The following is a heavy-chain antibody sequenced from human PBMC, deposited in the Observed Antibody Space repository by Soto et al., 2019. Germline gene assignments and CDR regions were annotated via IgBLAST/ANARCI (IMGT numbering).Heavy chain of an antibody. J-gene: IGHJ5*02. D-gene: IGHD1-26*01. CDR2: INPGNGNT. V-gene: IGHV1-3*01. CDR3: ARAVVGTSNRFDP. CDR1: GYTFTTNV. Sequence: ASVKVSCKASGYTFTTNVIHWVRQAPGQRLEWMGWINPGNGNTQYSPKFQDRVTITRDTSASTAYMELGSLRSGDTAIYYCARAVVGTSNRFDPWGQGTLVTVSS.